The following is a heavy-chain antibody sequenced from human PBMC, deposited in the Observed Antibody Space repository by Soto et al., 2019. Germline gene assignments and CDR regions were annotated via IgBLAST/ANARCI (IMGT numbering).Heavy chain of an antibody. CDR1: GFSLSIYW. CDR3: VGIRRGDGYTFGY. Sequence: EVQLVESGGVSVQPGGSVRLSCAASGFSLSIYWMHWVRQAPGKGLVWVSRINTDGSTTTYADSVKGRFTISRDNAKNTLYLQMNSLRDEDTAVYYCVGIRRGDGYTFGYWGQGTLVTVSS. CDR2: INTDGSTT. J-gene: IGHJ4*02. V-gene: IGHV3-74*01. D-gene: IGHD5-12*01.